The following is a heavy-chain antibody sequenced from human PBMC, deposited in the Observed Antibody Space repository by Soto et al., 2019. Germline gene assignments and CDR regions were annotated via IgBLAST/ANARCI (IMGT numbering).Heavy chain of an antibody. CDR3: TRDVADSGYDFFLDY. CDR2: ISSSSSYI. V-gene: IGHV3-21*01. J-gene: IGHJ4*02. Sequence: GESLRLACAASGFTFSSYSMNWVRPAPGKGLEWVSSISSSSSYIYYADSVKGRFTISRDNAKNSLYLQMTSLRAEDTAVYYCTRDVADSGYDFFLDYWGQGTLVTVSS. D-gene: IGHD5-12*01. CDR1: GFTFSSYS.